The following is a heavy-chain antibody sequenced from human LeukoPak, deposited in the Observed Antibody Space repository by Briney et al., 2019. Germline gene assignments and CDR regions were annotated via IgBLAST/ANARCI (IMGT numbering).Heavy chain of an antibody. CDR2: ISGSGGST. D-gene: IGHD6-13*01. CDR1: GFTFSSYG. V-gene: IGHV3-23*01. Sequence: GGSLRLSCAASGFTFSSYGMSWVRQAPGKGLEWVSAISGSGGSTYYADSVKGRFTISRDNSKNTLYLQMNSLRAEDTAVYYCAKDTGSSWYTGYYYYYMDVWGKGTTVTISS. J-gene: IGHJ6*03. CDR3: AKDTGSSWYTGYYYYYMDV.